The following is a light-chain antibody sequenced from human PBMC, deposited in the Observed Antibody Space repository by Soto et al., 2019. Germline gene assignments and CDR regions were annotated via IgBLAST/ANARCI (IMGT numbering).Light chain of an antibody. J-gene: IGKJ3*01. CDR3: QQRSKWPPEGT. Sequence: EIVLTQSPDTLSLSPGERATLSCRASQSVRSSLAWYQQKPGQAPRLLIYDASNRATGIPARFSGSGSGTDFTLTISSLEPEDFALYYRQQRSKWPPEGTLSPGTKVDIK. V-gene: IGKV3-11*01. CDR1: QSVRSS. CDR2: DAS.